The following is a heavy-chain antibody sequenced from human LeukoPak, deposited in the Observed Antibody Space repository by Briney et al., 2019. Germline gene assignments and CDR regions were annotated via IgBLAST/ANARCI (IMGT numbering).Heavy chain of an antibody. D-gene: IGHD3-22*01. CDR2: IYHSGST. CDR1: GGSISSSNW. V-gene: IGHV4-4*02. CDR3: ARGGRYYDSSGLVGYFDY. J-gene: IGHJ4*02. Sequence: SGTLSLTCAVSGGSISSSNWWSWVRQPPGKGLEWIGEIYHSGSTNYNPSLKSRVTISVDTSKNQFSLKLSSVTAADTAVYYCARGGRYYDSSGLVGYFDYWGQGTLVTVSS.